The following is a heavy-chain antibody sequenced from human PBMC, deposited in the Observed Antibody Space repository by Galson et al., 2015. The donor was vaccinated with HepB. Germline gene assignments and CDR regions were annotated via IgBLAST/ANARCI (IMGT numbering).Heavy chain of an antibody. CDR3: IPTGNYYVRY. J-gene: IGHJ4*02. Sequence: SLRLSCAASGFTFKNYAMHWGRQAPGKGLEWVAGITWNSGDIGYADSVKGRFTISRDNAKSSLYLQMSSLRTDDTALYYCIPTGNYYVRYWGQGTLVTVS. CDR2: ITWNSGDI. CDR1: GFTFKNYA. D-gene: IGHD1-26*01. V-gene: IGHV3-9*01.